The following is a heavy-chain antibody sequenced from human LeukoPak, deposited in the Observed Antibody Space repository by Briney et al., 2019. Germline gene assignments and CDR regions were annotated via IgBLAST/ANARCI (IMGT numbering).Heavy chain of an antibody. CDR3: ARDAFDI. J-gene: IGHJ3*02. V-gene: IGHV1-18*04. Sequence: ASVKVSCKASGYTFSGYYMHWVRQAPGQGLEWMGWISAYNGNTNYAQKLQGRVTMTTDTSTSTAYMELRSLRSDDTAVYYCARDAFDIWGQGTMVTVSS. CDR1: GYTFSGYY. CDR2: ISAYNGNT.